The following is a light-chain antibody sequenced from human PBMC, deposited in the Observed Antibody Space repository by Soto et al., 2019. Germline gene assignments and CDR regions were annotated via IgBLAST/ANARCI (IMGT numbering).Light chain of an antibody. J-gene: IGKJ1*01. CDR2: GAS. CDR1: QSVNSN. V-gene: IGKV3D-15*01. CDR3: QQYNNWPRT. Sequence: EIVMTQSPATLSVSPGERVTLSCRASQSVNSNLAWYQQKPGQAPRLLIYGASTRATGIPARFSGGGSGTKFTLTISSLQSEDFAVYYCQQYNNWPRTFGQGTKVDIK.